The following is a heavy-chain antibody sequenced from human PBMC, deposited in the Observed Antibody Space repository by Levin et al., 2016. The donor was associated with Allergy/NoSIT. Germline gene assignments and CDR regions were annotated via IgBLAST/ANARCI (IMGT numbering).Heavy chain of an antibody. CDR1: VVTPTYY. D-gene: IGHD7-27*01. V-gene: IGHV4-59*01. CDR3: TEDWGRTVVRY. CDR2: VSHQGFT. Sequence: SETLSLTCTLSVVTPTYYWSWIRQSPGKGLEWIGYVSHQGFTHYNPSLRRRVTISVDTSGNQFSLRLTSMTAADTGMYFCTEDWGRTVVRYWGPGTQVTVSS. J-gene: IGHJ4*02.